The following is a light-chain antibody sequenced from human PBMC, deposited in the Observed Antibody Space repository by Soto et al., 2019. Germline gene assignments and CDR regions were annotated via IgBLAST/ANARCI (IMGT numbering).Light chain of an antibody. CDR2: EDD. CDR1: SGSIGSNF. J-gene: IGLJ3*02. Sequence: NFMLTQPHSVSASPGKTVTISCTRSSGSIGSNFVHGYQQRPGSAPTTVIYEDDQRPSGVPDRFSGSIDGSSDSASLTISGLKTEDEADYYCQSSDNSKSGVFGGGTKLTVL. V-gene: IGLV6-57*03. CDR3: QSSDNSKSGV.